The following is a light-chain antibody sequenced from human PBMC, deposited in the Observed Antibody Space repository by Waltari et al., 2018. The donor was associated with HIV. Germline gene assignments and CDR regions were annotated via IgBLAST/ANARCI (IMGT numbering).Light chain of an antibody. CDR3: QSYDSSLSGSRV. Sequence: QSVLTQPPSVSGAPGQRVTISSTGSSSTIGAGFDVHWYQQVPGTAPKLLIYGNINRPSGVPDRFSGSKSGASASLAITGLQAEDEADYYCQSYDSSLSGSRVFGTGTKVTVL. CDR2: GNI. CDR1: SSTIGAGFD. V-gene: IGLV1-40*01. J-gene: IGLJ1*01.